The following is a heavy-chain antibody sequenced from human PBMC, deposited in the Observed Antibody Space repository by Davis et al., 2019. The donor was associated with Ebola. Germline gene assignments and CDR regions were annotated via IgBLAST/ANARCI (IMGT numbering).Heavy chain of an antibody. D-gene: IGHD6-13*01. CDR1: GGSISSYY. Sequence: SETLSLTCTVSGGSISSYYWSWIRQTPGKGLEWIGYIYYSGSTNYNPSLKSRVTISVDTSKNQFSLKLSSVTAADQAVYYCARDERSSSWGRGRYYGMDVWGQGTTVTVSS. CDR2: IYYSGST. J-gene: IGHJ6*02. CDR3: ARDERSSSWGRGRYYGMDV. V-gene: IGHV4-59*01.